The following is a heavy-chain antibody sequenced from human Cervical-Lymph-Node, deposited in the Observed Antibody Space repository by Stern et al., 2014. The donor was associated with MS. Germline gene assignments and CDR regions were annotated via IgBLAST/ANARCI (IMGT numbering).Heavy chain of an antibody. CDR1: GGFISSGGYY. V-gene: IGHV4-31*03. J-gene: IGHJ4*02. Sequence: QVQLQQSGPGLVEPSQTLSLTCSVSGGFISSGGYYWSWIRQHPGKGLEWIGYIYFSGITYYNPSLKSRLTISVDTSKNQFSLRLSSVTAADTAVYYCARSRGYYFNYWGQGTLVTVSS. D-gene: IGHD3-10*01. CDR2: IYFSGIT. CDR3: ARSRGYYFNY.